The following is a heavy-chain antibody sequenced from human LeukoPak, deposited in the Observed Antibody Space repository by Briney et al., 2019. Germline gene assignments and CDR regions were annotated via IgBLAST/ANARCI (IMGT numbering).Heavy chain of an antibody. D-gene: IGHD3-10*01. V-gene: IGHV1-2*04. Sequence: ASVKVSCKASGYTFTGYYMHWVRQAPGQGLEWMGWINPNSGGTNYAQKFQGWVTMTRDTSISTACMELSRLRSDDTAVYYCARDKQRGDYYGSGSYYLDAFDIWGQETMVTVSS. CDR3: ARDKQRGDYYGSGSYYLDAFDI. CDR2: INPNSGGT. CDR1: GYTFTGYY. J-gene: IGHJ3*02.